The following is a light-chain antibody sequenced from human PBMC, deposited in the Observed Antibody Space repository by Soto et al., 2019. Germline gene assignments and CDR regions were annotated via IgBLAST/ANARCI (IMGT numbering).Light chain of an antibody. CDR1: QGIRND. Sequence: AIQLTQSPSSLSASVVHIFTISCRATQGIRNDLGWYQQKPGKAPKLLIYAASSLQSGVPSRFGGTGSGTEFTLTISSLQPDDFATYYCQQYSGIWTFGQGTKVDI. CDR3: QQYSGIWT. V-gene: IGKV1-6*01. CDR2: AAS. J-gene: IGKJ1*01.